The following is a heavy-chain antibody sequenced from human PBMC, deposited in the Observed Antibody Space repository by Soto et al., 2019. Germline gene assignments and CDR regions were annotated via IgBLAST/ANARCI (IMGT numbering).Heavy chain of an antibody. CDR3: ARGILVVWFGETLPPQDWFDP. V-gene: IGHV4-38-2*02. CDR2: IYHSGST. D-gene: IGHD3-10*01. Sequence: ETLSLACTVSGYSISSGYYWCWIRQPPGKGLEWIGSIYHSGSTYYNPSLKSRVTISVDTSKNQFSLKLSSVTAADTAVYYCARGILVVWFGETLPPQDWFDPWGQGTLVTVSS. CDR1: GYSISSGYY. J-gene: IGHJ5*02.